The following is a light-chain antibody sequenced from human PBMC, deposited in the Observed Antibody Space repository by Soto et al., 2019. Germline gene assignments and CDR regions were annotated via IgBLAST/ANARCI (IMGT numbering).Light chain of an antibody. J-gene: IGLJ1*01. CDR1: SSDVGAYNS. CDR3: CSSAPESTYV. CDR2: KGT. V-gene: IGLV2-23*01. Sequence: QCGLSQPASVSGSPGQSITISCTWTSSDVGAYNSVSWYQQHPHKAPQVIIYKGTQRPSGVSNRFSGSTSGNAASLTISGLQADDEADYFCCSSAPESTYVFGSGTKLTVL.